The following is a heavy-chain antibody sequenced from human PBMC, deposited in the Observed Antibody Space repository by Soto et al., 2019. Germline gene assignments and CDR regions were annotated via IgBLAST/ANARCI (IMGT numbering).Heavy chain of an antibody. CDR3: ARERSRYYYYYGMDV. V-gene: IGHV3-33*01. CDR2: IWYDGSNK. Sequence: GGSLRLSCAASGFTFSSYGMHWVRQAPGKGLEWVAVIWYDGSNKYYADPVKGRFTISRDNSKNTLYLQMNSLRAEDTAVYYCARERSRYYYYYGMDVWGQGTTVTVSS. J-gene: IGHJ6*02. CDR1: GFTFSSYG.